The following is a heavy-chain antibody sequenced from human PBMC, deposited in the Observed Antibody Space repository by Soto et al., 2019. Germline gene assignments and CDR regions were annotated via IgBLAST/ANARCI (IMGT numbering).Heavy chain of an antibody. CDR1: GFTFSSYG. Sequence: GGSLRLSCAASGFTFSSYGMHWVRQAPGKGLEWVAVISYDGSNKYYADSVKGRLTISRDNSKNTLYLQMNSLRAEDTAVYYCAKEGGTYYDFWSGPSRKSNWFDPWGQGTLVTVSS. J-gene: IGHJ5*02. CDR2: ISYDGSNK. V-gene: IGHV3-30*18. CDR3: AKEGGTYYDFWSGPSRKSNWFDP. D-gene: IGHD3-3*01.